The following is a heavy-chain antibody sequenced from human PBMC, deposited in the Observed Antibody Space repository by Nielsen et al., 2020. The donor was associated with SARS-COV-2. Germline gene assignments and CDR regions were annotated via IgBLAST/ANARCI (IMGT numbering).Heavy chain of an antibody. Sequence: GESLKISCVASGFTFSLYAMNWVRQAPGKGLEWVSVIYSGLGSTFYADSVKGRFTISRDDSKNTLYLQMNSLRAEDTAVYYCAREAAVYLDYWGQGTLVTVSS. CDR2: IYSGLGST. CDR1: GFTFSLYA. CDR3: AREAAVYLDY. V-gene: IGHV3-23*03. J-gene: IGHJ4*02. D-gene: IGHD6-13*01.